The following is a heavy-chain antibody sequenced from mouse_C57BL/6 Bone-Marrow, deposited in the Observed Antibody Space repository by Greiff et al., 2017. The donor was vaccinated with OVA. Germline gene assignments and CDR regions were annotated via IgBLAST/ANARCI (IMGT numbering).Heavy chain of an antibody. CDR1: GYTFTSYW. V-gene: IGHV1-55*01. J-gene: IGHJ2*01. Sequence: VQLQQPGASVKMSCKASGYTFTSYWITWVKQRPGQGLEWIGDIYPGSGSTNYNEKFKSKATLTVDTSSSTAYMQLSSLTSEDSAVYYCAREGGYEGYFDYWGQGTTLTVSS. CDR2: IYPGSGST. D-gene: IGHD1-2*01. CDR3: AREGGYEGYFDY.